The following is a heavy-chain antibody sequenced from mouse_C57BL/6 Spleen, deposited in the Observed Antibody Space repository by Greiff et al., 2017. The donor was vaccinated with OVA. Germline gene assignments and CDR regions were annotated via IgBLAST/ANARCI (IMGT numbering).Heavy chain of an antibody. CDR1: GFTFNTYA. CDR2: IRSKSSNYAT. Sequence: EVQLVESGGGLVQPKGSLKLSCAASGFTFNTYAMHWVRQAPGKGLEWVALIRSKSSNYATYYADSVKDRFTISRDDSQIMLYLQMNDLKTVDTAMYYCVRGGDYDGFAYWGQGTLVTVSA. V-gene: IGHV10-3*01. J-gene: IGHJ3*01. D-gene: IGHD2-4*01. CDR3: VRGGDYDGFAY.